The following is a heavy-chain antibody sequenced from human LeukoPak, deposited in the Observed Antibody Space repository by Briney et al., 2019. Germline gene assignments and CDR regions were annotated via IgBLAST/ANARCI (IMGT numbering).Heavy chain of an antibody. V-gene: IGHV3-7*03. CDR2: IKPDGSES. D-gene: IGHD2-15*01. CDR3: AREPRDCTGGTCQSAGGYYFYY. Sequence: GGSLRLSCAASGFTFSGYWMTWVRQAPGKGLEWVANIKPDGSESYSVDSVKGRFTISRDNAKNSLYLQMNSLRAEDTAVYFCAREPRDCTGGTCQSAGGYYFYYWSQGTLVTVSS. J-gene: IGHJ4*02. CDR1: GFTFSGYW.